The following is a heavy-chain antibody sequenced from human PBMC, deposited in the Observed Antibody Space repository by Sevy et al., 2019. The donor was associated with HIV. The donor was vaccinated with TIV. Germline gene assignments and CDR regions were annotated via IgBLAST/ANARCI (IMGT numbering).Heavy chain of an antibody. CDR3: AREGCTKPHDY. Sequence: GGSLRLSCAASGFTFSKYSMSWVRQPPGKGLEWVSTLSFGCGEINYADSVKGRFTISRDNSKSSVHLQMNNLRPEDTAGYYCAREGCTKPHDYWGQGTLVTVSS. J-gene: IGHJ4*02. D-gene: IGHD2-8*01. CDR1: GFTFSKYS. V-gene: IGHV3-23*01. CDR2: LSFGCGEI.